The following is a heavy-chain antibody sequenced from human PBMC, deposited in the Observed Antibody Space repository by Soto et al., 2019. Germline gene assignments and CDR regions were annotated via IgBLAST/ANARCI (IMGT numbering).Heavy chain of an antibody. Sequence: EVQLVESGGGLVQPGGSLRLSCAASGFTFSNYDMHWVRQATGKGLEWVSTIGSAGDTSYPGSVKGRFTISRENVKNSLYLQMNSLRAGDTAVYYCARGLYYYDHSPGGGAFYIWGLGTVVTVSS. CDR2: IGSAGDT. CDR3: ARGLYYYDHSPGGGAFYI. V-gene: IGHV3-13*01. J-gene: IGHJ3*02. D-gene: IGHD3-22*01. CDR1: GFTFSNYD.